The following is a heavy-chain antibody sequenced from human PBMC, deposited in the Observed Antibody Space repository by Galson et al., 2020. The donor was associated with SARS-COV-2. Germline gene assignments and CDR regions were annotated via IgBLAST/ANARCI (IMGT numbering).Heavy chain of an antibody. J-gene: IGHJ6*03. Sequence: SETLSLTCAVYGGSFSDYSWTWVRQPPGKGLAWIGEISHSGSNNYSPSLKSRVFMSVDTSKNQFSLKLSSVTAADTAVYYCARGGSRPIMTFDYYYFYMDVWGKGTTVTVSS. CDR1: GGSFSDYS. CDR2: ISHSGSN. CDR3: ARGGSRPIMTFDYYYFYMDV. V-gene: IGHV4-34*01. D-gene: IGHD3-16*01.